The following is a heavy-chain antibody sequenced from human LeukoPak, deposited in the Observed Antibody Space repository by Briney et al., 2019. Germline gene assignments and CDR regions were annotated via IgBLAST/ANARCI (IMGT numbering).Heavy chain of an antibody. V-gene: IGHV4-39*01. CDR1: VGSLSSSTYY. J-gene: IGHJ3*02. Sequence: PSETLSLTCTVSVGSLSSSTYYWGWIRQPPGKGLEWIGSIYYSGSTYYNPSLKSRVTISVDTSKNQFSLKLSSVTAADTAVYYCARRARGAKFGSGAFDIWGQGTMVTVSS. CDR3: ARRARGAKFGSGAFDI. D-gene: IGHD3-10*01. CDR2: IYYSGST.